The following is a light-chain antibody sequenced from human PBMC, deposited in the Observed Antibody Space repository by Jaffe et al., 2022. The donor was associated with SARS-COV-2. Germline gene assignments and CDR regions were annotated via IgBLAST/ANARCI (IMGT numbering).Light chain of an antibody. CDR2: AAS. CDR1: QSIDSY. J-gene: IGKJ2*01. V-gene: IGKV1-39*01. CDR3: QQSYTSPYT. Sequence: DIQMTQSPSSLSASVGDRVTITCRASQSIDSYVNWYQQKPGKAPKFLIYAASNLQSGAPSRFSGSGSGTDFTLTISSLQPEDFATFYCQQSYTSPYTFGQGTKLEIK.